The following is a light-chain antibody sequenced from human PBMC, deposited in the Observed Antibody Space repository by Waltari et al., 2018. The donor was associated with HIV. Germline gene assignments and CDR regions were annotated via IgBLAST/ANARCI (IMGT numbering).Light chain of an antibody. Sequence: QFVLTQPPSVSAAPGQKVNISCSGSSSNIGNDFVSWYQVLPGAAPKLLIYDNIKRPSDSPERVSCSKSGTSATLASTGLQTGDEADYYCGTWDKTWSVGVFGGGTKLTVL. V-gene: IGLV1-51*01. CDR2: DNI. CDR1: SSNIGNDF. CDR3: GTWDKTWSVGV. J-gene: IGLJ3*02.